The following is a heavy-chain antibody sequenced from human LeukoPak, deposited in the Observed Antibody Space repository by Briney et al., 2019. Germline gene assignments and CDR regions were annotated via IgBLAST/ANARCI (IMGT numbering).Heavy chain of an antibody. J-gene: IGHJ6*02. CDR1: GGSFSGYF. Sequence: SETLSLTCAVYGGSFSGYFLSWIRQPPGKGLEWIGEINHSGSTNYNPSLKSRVTISVDTSKHQFSLNLSSVTAADTAVYYCAPSYYYYGMDVWGQGTTVTVSS. CDR3: APSYYYYGMDV. CDR2: INHSGST. V-gene: IGHV4-34*01.